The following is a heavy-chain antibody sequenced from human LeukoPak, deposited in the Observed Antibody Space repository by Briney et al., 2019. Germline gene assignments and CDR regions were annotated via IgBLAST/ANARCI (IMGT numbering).Heavy chain of an antibody. D-gene: IGHD4-23*01. V-gene: IGHV3-30*01. CDR2: ISYDGTKT. CDR1: GFTFSNYA. Sequence: PGRSLRLSCASSGFTFSNYAMHWVRQTPGKGLEWVATISYDGTKTYYADSVNGRFTISRDNSENTLYLQMNSLRAEDTAVYYCARGNSGPLHFDYWGQGTLVTVSS. CDR3: ARGNSGPLHFDY. J-gene: IGHJ4*02.